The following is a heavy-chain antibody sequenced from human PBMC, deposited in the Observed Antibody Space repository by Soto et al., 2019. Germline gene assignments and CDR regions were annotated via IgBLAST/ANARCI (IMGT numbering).Heavy chain of an antibody. D-gene: IGHD4-17*01. CDR1: GGSISSGGYS. J-gene: IGHJ4*02. CDR3: ARGHYDDYAAFDY. Sequence: QLQLQESGSGLVKPSQTLSLTCAVSGGSISSGGYSWSWIRQPPGKGLEWIGYIYDSVSNYYNPSLKSRVSISVDRSKNQFSLKLSSVTAADTAVYYCARGHYDDYAAFDYWGQGTLVTVSS. CDR2: IYDSVSN. V-gene: IGHV4-30-2*01.